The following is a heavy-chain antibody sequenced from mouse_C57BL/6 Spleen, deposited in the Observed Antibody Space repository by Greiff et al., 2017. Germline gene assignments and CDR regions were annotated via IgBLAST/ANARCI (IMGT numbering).Heavy chain of an antibody. Sequence: EVQGVESGEGLVKPGGSLKLSCAASGFTFSSYAMSWVRQTPEKRLEWVAYISSGGDYIYYADTVKGRFTISRDNARNTLYLQMSSLKSEDTAMYYCTRGDGSGAMDYWGQGTSVTVSS. CDR3: TRGDGSGAMDY. J-gene: IGHJ4*01. CDR1: GFTFSSYA. V-gene: IGHV5-9-1*02. CDR2: ISSGGDYI. D-gene: IGHD1-1*01.